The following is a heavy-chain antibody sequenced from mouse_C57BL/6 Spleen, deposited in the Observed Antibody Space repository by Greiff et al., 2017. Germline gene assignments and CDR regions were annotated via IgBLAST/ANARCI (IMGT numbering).Heavy chain of an antibody. CDR3: ARHEDRGWLLDY. Sequence: QVHVKQSGAELVKPGASVKLSCKASGYTFTEYTIHWVKQRSGQGLEWIGWFYPGSGSIKYNEKFKDKATLTADKSSSTVYMELSRLTSEDSAVYFCARHEDRGWLLDYWGQGTTLTVSS. CDR2: FYPGSGSI. V-gene: IGHV1-62-2*01. J-gene: IGHJ2*01. CDR1: GYTFTEYT. D-gene: IGHD2-3*01.